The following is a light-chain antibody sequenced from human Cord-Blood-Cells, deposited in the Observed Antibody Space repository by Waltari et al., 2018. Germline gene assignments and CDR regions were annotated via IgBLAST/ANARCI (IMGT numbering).Light chain of an antibody. V-gene: IGKV3-20*01. CDR3: QQYGSSPPLT. J-gene: IGKJ4*01. Sequence: EIVLTQSPGTLSLSPGERATLSCRASQSVSSSYLAWYQQKPGQAPRLLIYGASSRATGIPDRFSGSESGTDFTLTISILEPEDFAVYYCQQYGSSPPLTFGGGTKVEIK. CDR1: QSVSSSY. CDR2: GAS.